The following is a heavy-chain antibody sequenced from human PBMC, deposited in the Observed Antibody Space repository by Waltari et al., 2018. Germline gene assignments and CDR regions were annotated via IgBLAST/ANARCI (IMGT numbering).Heavy chain of an antibody. J-gene: IGHJ6*02. D-gene: IGHD2-2*01. V-gene: IGHV3-23*01. Sequence: EPKLLQSGGGMAQPGGSLRLSCIPSGCNPNDPMALVRQAPGRGLELVAVSSRPGCNTYYADSVRGRFIISRDLSQNTLYLHLNSLRVEDTAVYYCSHQLLSNFFHGMDVWGQGTTVTVSS. CDR2: SSRPGCNT. CDR1: GCNPNDP. CDR3: SHQLLSNFFHGMDV.